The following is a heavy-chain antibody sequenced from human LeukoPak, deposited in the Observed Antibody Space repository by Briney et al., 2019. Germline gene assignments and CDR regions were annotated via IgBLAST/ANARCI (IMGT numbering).Heavy chain of an antibody. Sequence: PSETLSLTCAVYGGSFSGHYWSWIRQPPGKGLEWIGEINHSGSTNYNPSLKSRVTIEVDPSKNQFSLKVRSVTAADTAVYYCARVHQQLALYAFDFWGLGTLVTVSS. J-gene: IGHJ3*01. CDR2: INHSGST. D-gene: IGHD6-13*01. CDR3: ARVHQQLALYAFDF. CDR1: GGSFSGHY. V-gene: IGHV4-34*01.